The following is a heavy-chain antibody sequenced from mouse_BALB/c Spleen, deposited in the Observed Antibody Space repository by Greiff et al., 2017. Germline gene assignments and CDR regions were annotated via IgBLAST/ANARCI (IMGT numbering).Heavy chain of an antibody. CDR3: ARSITTVAPFAY. CDR1: GYTFTSYT. Sequence: QVQLKQSGAELARPGASVKMSCKASGYTFTSYTMHWVKQRPGQGLEWIGYINPSSGYTNYNQKFKDKATLTADKSSSTAYMQLSSLTSEDSAVYYCARSITTVAPFAYWGQGTLVTVSA. J-gene: IGHJ3*01. D-gene: IGHD1-1*01. CDR2: INPSSGYT. V-gene: IGHV1-4*01.